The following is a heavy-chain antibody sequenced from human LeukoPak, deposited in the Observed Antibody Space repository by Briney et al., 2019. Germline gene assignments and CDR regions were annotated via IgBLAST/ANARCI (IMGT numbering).Heavy chain of an antibody. D-gene: IGHD2-21*01. J-gene: IGHJ4*02. CDR1: GGSISSYY. CDR3: ARGAHATYVDTAMGYCGGDCYPFDY. CDR2: IYYSGST. V-gene: IGHV4-59*01. Sequence: PSETLSLTCTVSGGSISSYYWSWIRQPPGKGLEWIGYIYYSGSTNYNPSLKRRVTISVDTSKNQFSLKLSSVTAADTAVYYCARGAHATYVDTAMGYCGGDCYPFDYWGQGTLVTVSS.